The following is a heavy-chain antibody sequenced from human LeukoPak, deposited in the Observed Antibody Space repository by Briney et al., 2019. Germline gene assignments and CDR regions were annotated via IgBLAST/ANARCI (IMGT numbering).Heavy chain of an antibody. Sequence: PGGSLRLSCAASGFTFSRFWMSWVRQAPGKGLEWVASINQDESAKYYVDSVRGRFTISRDNAKNSLFLQMNSLRVEDTAVYYCAKDRAVVTLGIDYRGQGTLVTVSS. V-gene: IGHV3-7*01. D-gene: IGHD4-23*01. CDR1: GFTFSRFW. J-gene: IGHJ4*02. CDR2: INQDESAK. CDR3: AKDRAVVTLGIDY.